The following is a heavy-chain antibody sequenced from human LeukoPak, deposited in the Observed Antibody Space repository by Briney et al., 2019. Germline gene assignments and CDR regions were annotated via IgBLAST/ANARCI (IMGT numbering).Heavy chain of an antibody. CDR2: TYYRSKWYY. Sequence: SQTLSLTCAISGDSVSSISVAWNWIRQSPSRGLEWLGRTYYRSKWYYEYAVSVKSRINISPDTTKNQFSLQLTSVTPEDTAVYYCSLARSEYHYGMDVWGQGTTVTVSS. J-gene: IGHJ6*02. V-gene: IGHV6-1*01. CDR1: GDSVSSISVA. CDR3: SLARSEYHYGMDV.